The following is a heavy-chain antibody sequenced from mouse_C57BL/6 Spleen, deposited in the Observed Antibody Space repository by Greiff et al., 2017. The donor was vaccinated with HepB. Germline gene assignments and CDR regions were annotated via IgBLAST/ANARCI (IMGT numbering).Heavy chain of an antibody. V-gene: IGHV3-6*01. J-gene: IGHJ1*03. Sequence: EVKLVESGPGLVKPSQSLSLTCSVTGYSITSGYYWNWIRQFPGNKLEWMGYISYDGSNNYNPSLKNRISITRDTSKTQFFLKLNSVTTEDTATYYCAREGLLQYFDVWGTGTTVTVSS. D-gene: IGHD2-3*01. CDR1: GYSITSGYY. CDR3: AREGLLQYFDV. CDR2: ISYDGSN.